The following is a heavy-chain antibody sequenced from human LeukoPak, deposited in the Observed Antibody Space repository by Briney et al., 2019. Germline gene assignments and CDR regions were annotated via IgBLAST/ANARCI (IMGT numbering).Heavy chain of an antibody. CDR2: ISGYNGNT. V-gene: IGHV1-18*01. J-gene: IGHJ4*02. D-gene: IGHD2-2*01. CDR3: ARDLGAILGYCTSTSCHGPGFY. CDR1: GYTFTSYG. Sequence: ASVKVSCKASGYTFTSYGISWVRQAPGQGLEWMAWISGYNGNTNCAQDVHGRVTLTTDTSTNTVYMELRSLRSDDTAVYYCARDLGAILGYCTSTSCHGPGFYWGQGTLVTVSS.